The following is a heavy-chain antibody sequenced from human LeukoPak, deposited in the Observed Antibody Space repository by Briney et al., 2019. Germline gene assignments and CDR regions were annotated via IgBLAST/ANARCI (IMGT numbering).Heavy chain of an antibody. J-gene: IGHJ4*02. V-gene: IGHV1-18*01. D-gene: IGHD1-26*01. CDR3: ARASSGRELYSPSDY. CDR1: GYTFTNYG. Sequence: GASVKVSCKASGYTFTNYGITWVRQAPGQGLEWMGWISAYNGNTNYAQKVQGRVTMTTDTSTNTAYMELRSLRSDDTAVYYCARASSGRELYSPSDYWGQGTLVTVSS. CDR2: ISAYNGNT.